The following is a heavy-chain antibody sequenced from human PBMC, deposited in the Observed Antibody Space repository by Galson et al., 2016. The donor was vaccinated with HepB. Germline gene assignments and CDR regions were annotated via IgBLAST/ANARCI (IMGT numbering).Heavy chain of an antibody. V-gene: IGHV4-34*01. J-gene: IGHJ6*02. CDR3: ARMRYYYRPGSLSRSHYHGLDV. CDR1: GGSFSGYY. Sequence: ETLSLTCAVYGGSFSGYYWSWIRQPPGKGLEWIGEITHTGSTNQNPSLQSRVTISVDTSKNQFSLKVTSVTAADAAVYFCARMRYYYRPGSLSRSHYHGLDVWGQGTTVAVSS. CDR2: ITHTGST. D-gene: IGHD3-10*01.